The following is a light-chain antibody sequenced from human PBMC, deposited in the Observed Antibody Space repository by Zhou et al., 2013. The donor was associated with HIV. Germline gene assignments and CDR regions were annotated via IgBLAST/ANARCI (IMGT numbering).Light chain of an antibody. Sequence: DIQLTQSPSFLSASVGDRVTITCRASQDIGSYLAWYQQKAGKAPKLLIYEASSLQSGVPSRFSGSGSGTHFTLTISSLQPEDFATYYCQQSFSTPWTFGQGTKVEIE. CDR2: EAS. CDR1: QDIGSY. J-gene: IGKJ1*01. V-gene: IGKV1-39*01. CDR3: QQSFSTPWT.